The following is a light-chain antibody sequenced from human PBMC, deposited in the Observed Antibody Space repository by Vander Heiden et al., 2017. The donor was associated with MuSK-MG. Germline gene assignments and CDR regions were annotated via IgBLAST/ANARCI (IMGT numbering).Light chain of an antibody. Sequence: DIQMPQSPSSVSASVGARVTINRRASQGISSWLAWYQQKPGKAPKLLIYAASSLQSGVPSRFSASGSGTDFTLTISILHPEDIATNYCLEAKSFARTFGQGTKVEIK. CDR2: AAS. CDR1: QGISSW. CDR3: LEAKSFART. V-gene: IGKV1-12*01. J-gene: IGKJ1*01.